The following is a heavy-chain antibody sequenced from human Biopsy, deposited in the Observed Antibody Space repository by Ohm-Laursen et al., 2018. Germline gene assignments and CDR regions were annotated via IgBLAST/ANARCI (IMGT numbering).Heavy chain of an antibody. J-gene: IGHJ4*02. CDR3: ARDFNYGGGGSFNFDY. CDR1: GHALSELS. CDR2: FSPEEGET. V-gene: IGHV1-24*01. D-gene: IGHD2-21*01. Sequence: ASVKVSCKVSGHALSELSMHWVRQSPGKGLEWMGGFSPEEGETLYAQKFQGRVTMSEDTSTDTAYMELSSLTSVDTAVYYCARDFNYGGGGSFNFDYWGQGTLVTVSS.